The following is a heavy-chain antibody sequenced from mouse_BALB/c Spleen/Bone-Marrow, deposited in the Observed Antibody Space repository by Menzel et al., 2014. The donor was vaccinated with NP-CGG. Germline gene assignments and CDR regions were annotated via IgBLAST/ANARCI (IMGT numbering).Heavy chain of an antibody. CDR1: GYTFTSYY. J-gene: IGHJ4*01. V-gene: IGHV1S81*02. CDR2: INPSNGGT. Sequence: VHLQQSGAELVKPGASVKLSCKASGYTFTSYYMYWVKQRPGQGLEWIGEINPSNGGTNFNEKFKSKATLTVDESSSTAYMQLSSLTSEDSAVYYCTRSRYDYDNAMDCWGQGTSVTVSS. CDR3: TRSRYDYDNAMDC. D-gene: IGHD2-4*01.